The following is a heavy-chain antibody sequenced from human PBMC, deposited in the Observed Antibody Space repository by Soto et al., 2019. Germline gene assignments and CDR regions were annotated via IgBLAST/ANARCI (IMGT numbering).Heavy chain of an antibody. CDR3: ARGAIVVIIRFDH. V-gene: IGHV1-69*13. Sequence: ASVKVSCKASGDTFSRYATSWVRQAPGQGLEWMVSITPVFGTTHYAQKFQGRVTITADESTSTAYMELSGLTSEDTAVYYCARGAIVVIIRFDHWGQGTQVTVS. CDR2: ITPVFGTT. J-gene: IGHJ4*02. D-gene: IGHD3-3*01. CDR1: GDTFSRYA.